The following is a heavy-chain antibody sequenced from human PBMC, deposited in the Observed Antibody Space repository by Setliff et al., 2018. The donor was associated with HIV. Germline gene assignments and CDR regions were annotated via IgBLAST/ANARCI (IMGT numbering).Heavy chain of an antibody. CDR1: GGTISSGSYY. V-gene: IGHV4-39*01. D-gene: IGHD3-22*01. J-gene: IGHJ4*02. Sequence: PSETLSLTCTVSGGTISSGSYYWGWIRQPPGKGMEWIGSIYYSGSTYYNPSLQSRVTISVDTSKNLFSLRLSSVTASDTAFYYCARQAIFGYYDSSGYLYYWGQGSLFTVSS. CDR3: ARQAIFGYYDSSGYLYY. CDR2: IYYSGST.